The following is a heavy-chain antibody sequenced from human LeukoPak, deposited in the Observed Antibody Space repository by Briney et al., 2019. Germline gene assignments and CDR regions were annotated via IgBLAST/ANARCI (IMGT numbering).Heavy chain of an antibody. CDR3: AKEESAGEDV. V-gene: IGHV3-30*18. D-gene: IGHD7-27*01. CDR2: ISYDGSNK. CDR1: GFTFSSYG. J-gene: IGHJ6*04. Sequence: GGSLRLSCAASGFTFSSYGMHWARQAPGKGLEWVAVISYDGSNKYYADSVKGRFTISRDNSKNTLYLQMNSLRAEDTAVYYCAKEESAGEDVWGKGTTVTISS.